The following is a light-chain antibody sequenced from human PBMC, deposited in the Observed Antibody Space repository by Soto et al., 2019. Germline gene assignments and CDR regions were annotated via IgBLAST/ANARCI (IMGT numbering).Light chain of an antibody. CDR3: QQRSNWPIT. CDR1: QSVSNNY. CDR2: GAS. J-gene: IGKJ5*01. V-gene: IGKV3D-20*02. Sequence: EIGLTQSPGTLSLSPGERATLSCRASQSVSNNYLAWYQQKPGQAPRLLIYGASNRATGIPDRFSGSGSGTDFTLTISSLEPEDFAVYYCQQRSNWPITFGQGTRLEIK.